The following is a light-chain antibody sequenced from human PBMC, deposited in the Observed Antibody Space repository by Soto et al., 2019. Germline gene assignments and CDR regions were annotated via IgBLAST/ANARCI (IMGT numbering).Light chain of an antibody. Sequence: EIVMTQSPATLSVSPGDRVTLSCRASQSVTTNLAWYQQKPGQAPRLLIYGASTRAPRIPARFSGSGSVTEFTLTISSPQSEDFAVYYCQQYNIWPPITFGQGTRLEIK. V-gene: IGKV3-15*01. CDR2: GAS. CDR3: QQYNIWPPIT. CDR1: QSVTTN. J-gene: IGKJ5*01.